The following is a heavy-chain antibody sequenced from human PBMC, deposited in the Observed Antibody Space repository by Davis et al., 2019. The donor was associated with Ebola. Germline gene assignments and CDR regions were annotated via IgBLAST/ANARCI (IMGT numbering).Heavy chain of an antibody. CDR1: GGTFSSYA. CDR2: IIPILGIA. CDR3: ARDKVITVTTNVDWFDP. Sequence: SVKVSCKASGGTFSSYAISWVRQAPGQGLGWMGRIIPILGIANYAQKFQGRVTITADKSTSTAYMELSSLRSEDTAVYYCARDKVITVTTNVDWFDPWGQGTLVTVSS. V-gene: IGHV1-69*04. D-gene: IGHD4-11*01. J-gene: IGHJ5*02.